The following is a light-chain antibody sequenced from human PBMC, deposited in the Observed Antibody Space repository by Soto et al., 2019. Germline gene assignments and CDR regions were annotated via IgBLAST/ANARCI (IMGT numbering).Light chain of an antibody. V-gene: IGLV2-11*01. Sequence: QSALTQPRSVSGSPGQSVTISCTGTSSDVGGYNYVSWYQQQPGKAPKLMIYDVSKRPSGVPDRFSGAKSGNTASLTISGLQAEDEADYYCCSYAGSYTWVFGGGTKRTVL. J-gene: IGLJ3*02. CDR3: CSYAGSYTWV. CDR2: DVS. CDR1: SSDVGGYNY.